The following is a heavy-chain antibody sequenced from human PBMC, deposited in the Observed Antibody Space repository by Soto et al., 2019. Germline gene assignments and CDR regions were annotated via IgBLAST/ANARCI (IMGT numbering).Heavy chain of an antibody. Sequence: GGSLRLSCAASGFTFSSYAMSWVRQAPGKGLEWVSAISGRGGSTYYADSVKGRFTISRDNSKNTLYLQMNSLRAEDTAVYYCAKGPRYYYDSSGYLFDYWGQGTLVTVSS. CDR2: ISGRGGST. D-gene: IGHD3-22*01. CDR1: GFTFSSYA. V-gene: IGHV3-23*01. J-gene: IGHJ4*02. CDR3: AKGPRYYYDSSGYLFDY.